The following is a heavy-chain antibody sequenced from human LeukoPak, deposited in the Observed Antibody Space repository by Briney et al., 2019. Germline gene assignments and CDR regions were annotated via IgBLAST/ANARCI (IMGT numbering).Heavy chain of an antibody. J-gene: IGHJ5*02. Sequence: SETLSLTCAVYDESLNGYYWSWIRRPPGKGLEWIGEMNDSGRTTYNPSLESRATISAERSKNQFSLKLTSVTAADTAVYYCASGSWSRRFAPWGQGTLVTVSS. V-gene: IGHV4-34*01. CDR2: MNDSGRT. CDR3: ASGSWSRRFAP. CDR1: DESLNGYY. D-gene: IGHD1-14*01.